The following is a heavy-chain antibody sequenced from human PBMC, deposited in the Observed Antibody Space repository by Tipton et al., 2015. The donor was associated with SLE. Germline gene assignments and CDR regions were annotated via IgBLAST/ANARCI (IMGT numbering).Heavy chain of an antibody. V-gene: IGHV3-23*01. Sequence: GSLRLSCSASGFTFSSYAMHWVRQAPGKGLEWVSAISGSGGSTYYADSMKGRFTISRDNSKNTLYLQMNSLRAEDTAVYYCARLGASSWSPNWFDPWGQGTLVTVSS. CDR1: GFTFSSYA. CDR2: ISGSGGST. J-gene: IGHJ5*02. CDR3: ARLGASSWSPNWFDP. D-gene: IGHD6-13*01.